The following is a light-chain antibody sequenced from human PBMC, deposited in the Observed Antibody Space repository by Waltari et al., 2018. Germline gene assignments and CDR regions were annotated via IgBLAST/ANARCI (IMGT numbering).Light chain of an antibody. CDR3: QSDDSSNKKI. CDR2: DDN. V-gene: IGLV6-57*03. CDR1: SGSIASNN. Sequence: FMLTQPHSVSASPGKTVTISCTPSSGSIASNNVQWTQQRPGSAPTTVIYDDNQRPSGVPDRFSGSIDSSSNSASLTISGLKAEDEADYYCQSDDSSNKKIFGGGTKLTVL. J-gene: IGLJ2*01.